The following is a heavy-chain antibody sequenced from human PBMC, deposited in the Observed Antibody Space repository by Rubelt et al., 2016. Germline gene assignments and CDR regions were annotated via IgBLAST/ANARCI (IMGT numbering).Heavy chain of an antibody. CDR2: IYSSGST. Sequence: QLQLQESGPGLVKPSETLSLTCTVSGGSISSSSYYWGWIRQPPGKGLEWIGSIYSSGSTYYNPSLNSRVTISVETSKNQFSRKLSSVTAADTAVYYCARDPRAGTTSFDYWGQGTLVTVSS. CDR1: GGSISSSSYY. V-gene: IGHV4-39*07. CDR3: ARDPRAGTTSFDY. D-gene: IGHD1-7*01. J-gene: IGHJ4*02.